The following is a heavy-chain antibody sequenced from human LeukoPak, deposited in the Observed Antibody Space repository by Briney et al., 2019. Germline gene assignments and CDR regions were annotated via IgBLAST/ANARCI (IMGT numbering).Heavy chain of an antibody. CDR3: ARDGGNNSWYGMDV. CDR1: GFTVSGNY. J-gene: IGHJ6*02. V-gene: IGHV3-66*01. Sequence: GSLRLSCAASGFTVSGNYMSWVRQAPGKGLEWVSIIYRVGSTFYADSVEGRFTISRDNSKNTLYLQMNSLRVEDTAIYYCARDGGNNSWYGMDVWGQGTTVTVSS. CDR2: IYRVGST. D-gene: IGHD4-23*01.